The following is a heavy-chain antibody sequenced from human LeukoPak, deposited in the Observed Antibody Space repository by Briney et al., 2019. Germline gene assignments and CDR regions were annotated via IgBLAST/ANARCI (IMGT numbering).Heavy chain of an antibody. CDR1: GYSISSGYY. CDR3: ARESGWFAGETFFDY. J-gene: IGHJ4*02. Sequence: SETLSLTCTVSGYSISSGYYWGWIRQLPGKGLEWIGSIYHSGSTYYNPSLKSRVTISVDTSKNQFSLQLNSVTPEDTAVYYCARESGWFAGETFFDYWGQGTLVTVSS. D-gene: IGHD6-19*01. V-gene: IGHV4-38-2*02. CDR2: IYHSGST.